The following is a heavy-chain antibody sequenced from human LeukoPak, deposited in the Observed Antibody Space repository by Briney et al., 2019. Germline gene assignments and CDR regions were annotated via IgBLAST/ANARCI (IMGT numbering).Heavy chain of an antibody. CDR1: GCTFSEFF. D-gene: IGHD1-1*01. Sequence: ASVKVPCKTSGCTFSEFFMHWVRQAPGQGLEWMGRINPKSGGTNFAQKFQGRVTVTRDTTNSVVYMELTSLTSDDTAVYSCARGRTTTDHWGQGTLVTVSS. V-gene: IGHV1-2*06. CDR2: INPKSGGT. J-gene: IGHJ4*02. CDR3: ARGRTTTDH.